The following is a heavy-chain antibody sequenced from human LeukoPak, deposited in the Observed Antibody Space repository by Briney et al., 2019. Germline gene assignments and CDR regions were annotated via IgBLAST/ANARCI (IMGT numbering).Heavy chain of an antibody. J-gene: IGHJ4*01. CDR2: ISAYNGKT. CDR3: VRDFAMARVFDF. V-gene: IGHV1-18*01. Sequence: GASVKVSCKASGYDLNTYAFSWVRQAPGQGLEWMGWISAYNGKTEYAQNLRGRVTMTTDISTGTAYMDLRGLTSDDTAVYYFVRDFAMARVFDFWGHGTLVTVSS. CDR1: GYDLNTYA. D-gene: IGHD3-10*01.